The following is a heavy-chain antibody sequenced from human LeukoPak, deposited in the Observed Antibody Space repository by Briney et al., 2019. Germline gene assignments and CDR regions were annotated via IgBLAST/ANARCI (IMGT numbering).Heavy chain of an antibody. Sequence: GGSLRLSCAPSGFTFSSYAMSWVRQAPGKGLEWVSTISDGGGATFYADSVKGRFIISRDNSKNTLYLQMNSLRAEDTAVYFCARKQAISEAPLGYWGQGTLVTVSS. D-gene: IGHD2/OR15-2a*01. J-gene: IGHJ4*02. CDR1: GFTFSSYA. V-gene: IGHV3-23*01. CDR2: ISDGGGAT. CDR3: ARKQAISEAPLGY.